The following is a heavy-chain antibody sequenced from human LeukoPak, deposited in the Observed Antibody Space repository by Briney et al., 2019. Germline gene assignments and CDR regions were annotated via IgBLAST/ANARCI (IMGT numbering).Heavy chain of an antibody. Sequence: GVPLRLSCAGSGFSVSDNYMTCARQAPGKAPEWVSVTYSGGTTYYADSVEGRFTISRDSAKNTLYLQMNSLRTEDTAVYYCAKEGGLGYCSTTSCAFAHWGRGTLVTVSS. CDR2: TYSGGTT. CDR1: GFSVSDNY. J-gene: IGHJ4*02. CDR3: AKEGGLGYCSTTSCAFAH. D-gene: IGHD2-2*01. V-gene: IGHV3-53*01.